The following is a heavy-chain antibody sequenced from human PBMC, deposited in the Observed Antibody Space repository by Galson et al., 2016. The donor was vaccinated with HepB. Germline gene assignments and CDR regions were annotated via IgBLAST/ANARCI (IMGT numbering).Heavy chain of an antibody. CDR3: AKAGVERSSVYGMDV. J-gene: IGHJ6*02. Sequence: SLRLSCAASGFTFSRYAMNWVRQAPGKGLEWDSGISGSGGSSYYADSVKGRFTFSRDNSKSTLYLQMNSLRAEDTAVYYCAKAGVERSSVYGMDVWGQGTKVTGSS. CDR1: GFTFSRYA. CDR2: ISGSGGSS. V-gene: IGHV3-23*01. D-gene: IGHD3-3*01.